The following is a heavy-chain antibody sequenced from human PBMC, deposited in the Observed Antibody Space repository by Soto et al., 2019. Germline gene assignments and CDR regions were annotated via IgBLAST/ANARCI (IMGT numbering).Heavy chain of an antibody. V-gene: IGHV4-61*08. CDR1: GGSISSGGYY. J-gene: IGHJ5*02. CDR3: ARCLFSYGARFDP. Sequence: SETLSLTCTVSGGSISSGGYYWSWIRQHPGKGLEWIGYIYYSGSINYNPSLKSRVTISVDTSKNQFSLKLSSVTAADTAVYYCARCLFSYGARFDPWGQGTLVTVSS. D-gene: IGHD1-26*01. CDR2: IYYSGSI.